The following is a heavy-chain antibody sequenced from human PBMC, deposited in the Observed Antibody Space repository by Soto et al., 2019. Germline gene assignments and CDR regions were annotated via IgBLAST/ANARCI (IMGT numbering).Heavy chain of an antibody. J-gene: IGHJ4*02. CDR1: GFSFSSYS. Sequence: GGSLRLSCVASGFSFSSYSMVWVRQAPGKGLEWVSYIFVDSTTIYYADSAKGRFTISRDNSKNTLYLQMNSLRAEDTAVYYCAKRGSGSQFDYWGQGSLVTVSS. V-gene: IGHV3-48*01. D-gene: IGHD1-26*01. CDR3: AKRGSGSQFDY. CDR2: IFVDSTTI.